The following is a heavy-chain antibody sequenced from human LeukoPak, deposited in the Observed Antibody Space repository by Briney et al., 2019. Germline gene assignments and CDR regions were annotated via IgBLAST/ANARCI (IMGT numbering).Heavy chain of an antibody. V-gene: IGHV4-59*01. CDR3: AGGGAAADY. CDR1: GGSISSYY. Sequence: SETLSLTCTVSGGSISSYYWSWIRQPPGKGLEWIGYIYYSGSTNYNPSLKSRVTISVDTSKNQFSLKLSSVTAADTAVYYCAGGGAAADYWGQGTLVTVSS. J-gene: IGHJ4*02. CDR2: IYYSGST. D-gene: IGHD6-13*01.